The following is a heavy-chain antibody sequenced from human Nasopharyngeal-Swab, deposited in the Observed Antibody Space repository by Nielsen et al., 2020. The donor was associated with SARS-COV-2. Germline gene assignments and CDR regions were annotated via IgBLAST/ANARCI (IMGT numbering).Heavy chain of an antibody. D-gene: IGHD3-10*01. V-gene: IGHV3-64D*06. J-gene: IGHJ4*02. CDR3: VRAYGSGNYFDY. Sequence: GGSLRLSCSASGFTFSSHAMHWVRQAPGKGLGYLAAVTPDGGSPYYADSVKGRFIISRDNSKNTLYLQLSSLRAEDTAVYYCVRAYGSGNYFDYWGQGTLVTVSS. CDR1: GFTFSSHA. CDR2: VTPDGGSP.